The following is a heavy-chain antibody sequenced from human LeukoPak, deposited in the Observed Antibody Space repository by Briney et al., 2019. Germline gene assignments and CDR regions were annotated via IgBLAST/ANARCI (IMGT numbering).Heavy chain of an antibody. V-gene: IGHV5-51*01. J-gene: IGHJ4*02. Sequence: AGESLKISGKGSGYRFTSYWIGWVRQMPGKGLEWMGIIYPGDSDTRYSPSFQGRVTISADKSISIAYLQWSSLKASDTAMYYCARQVPAAQERGDDYWGQGTLVTVSS. D-gene: IGHD2-2*01. CDR1: GYRFTSYW. CDR3: ARQVPAAQERGDDY. CDR2: IYPGDSDT.